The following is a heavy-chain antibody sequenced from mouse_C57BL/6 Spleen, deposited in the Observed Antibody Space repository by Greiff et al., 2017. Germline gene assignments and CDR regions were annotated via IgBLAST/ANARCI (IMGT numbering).Heavy chain of an antibody. CDR3: ARGNYLYYYAMDY. CDR1: GFTFSDYG. J-gene: IGHJ4*01. CDR2: ISSGSSTI. V-gene: IGHV5-17*01. D-gene: IGHD2-1*01. Sequence: DVKLVESGGGLVKPGGSLKLSCAASGFTFSDYGMHWVRQAPEKGLEWVAYISSGSSTIYYADTVKGRFTISRDNAKNTLFLQMTSLRSEDTAMYYCARGNYLYYYAMDYWGQGTSVTVSS.